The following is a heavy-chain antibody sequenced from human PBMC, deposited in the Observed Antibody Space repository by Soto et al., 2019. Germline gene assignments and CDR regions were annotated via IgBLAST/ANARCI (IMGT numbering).Heavy chain of an antibody. J-gene: IGHJ6*02. CDR1: VFTFSRYA. D-gene: IGHD3-10*01. Sequence: WWSLRVSCSASVFTFSRYAMSWFRQAPGKGLEWVSAISGSGGSTYYADSVKGRFTISRDNSKNTLYLQMNSLRAEDTSVYYCAKDVSGYYGMDVWGQGTTVTVSS. CDR3: AKDVSGYYGMDV. V-gene: IGHV3-23*01. CDR2: ISGSGGST.